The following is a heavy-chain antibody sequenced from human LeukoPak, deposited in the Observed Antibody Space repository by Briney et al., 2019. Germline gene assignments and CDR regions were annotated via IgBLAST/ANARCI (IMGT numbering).Heavy chain of an antibody. CDR3: RSSSWGVWGTNFDY. J-gene: IGHJ4*02. V-gene: IGHV3-30*19. Sequence: PGGSLRLSCAASGFTFSSYGMHWVRQAPGKGLEWVAVISYDGSNKYYADSVKGRFTISRDNSKNTLYLQMNSLRAEDTAVYYCRSSSWGVWGTNFDYWGQGTLVTVSS. CDR1: GFTFSSYG. CDR2: ISYDGSNK. D-gene: IGHD6-13*01.